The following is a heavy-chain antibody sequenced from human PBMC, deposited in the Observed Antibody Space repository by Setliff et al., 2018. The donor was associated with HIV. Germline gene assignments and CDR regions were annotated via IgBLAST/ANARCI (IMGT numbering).Heavy chain of an antibody. V-gene: IGHV4-39*07. CDR2: INHSGFT. Sequence: PSETLSLTCTVSGGSISSSPYYWGWIRQPPGKGLEWIGEINHSGFTYYSPSLESRVTMSVDTSKNQFSLRVRSVTAADTAVYYCARVVKGYNWNYFDYWGQGTLVTVSS. J-gene: IGHJ4*02. CDR1: GGSISSSPYY. CDR3: ARVVKGYNWNYFDY. D-gene: IGHD1-20*01.